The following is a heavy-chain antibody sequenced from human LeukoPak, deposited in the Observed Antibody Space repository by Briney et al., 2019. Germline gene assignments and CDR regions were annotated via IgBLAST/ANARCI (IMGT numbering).Heavy chain of an antibody. D-gene: IGHD3-10*01. CDR1: GFTFTKAW. Sequence: GGSLRLSCAASGFTFTKAWMSWVRQAPGKGREWVGRIKSKSDGGTIDYAAPVEGRVTISRDDSKNMVYLQMNSLKTEDTAVYYCNTDEGLASWPMFSYWGQGTQVTVSS. CDR2: IKSKSDGGTI. V-gene: IGHV3-15*01. J-gene: IGHJ4*02. CDR3: NTDEGLASWPMFSY.